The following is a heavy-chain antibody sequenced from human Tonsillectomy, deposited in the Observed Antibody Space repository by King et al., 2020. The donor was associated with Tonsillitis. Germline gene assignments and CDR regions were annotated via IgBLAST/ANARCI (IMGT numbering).Heavy chain of an antibody. J-gene: IGHJ6*02. Sequence: VQLVESGGGVVQPGRSLRLSCAASGFTFSTYAMHWVRQAPGKGLEWMAGISYDGSNGYYADSVKGRFTISRDNSKNTLFLQIDSLRVEDTAGYYCASGYGLCSGGSFFSYYYYGMDVWGQGTTVTVAS. CDR1: GFTFSTYA. D-gene: IGHD2-15*01. V-gene: IGHV3-30*04. CDR3: ASGYGLCSGGSFFSYYYYGMDV. CDR2: ISYDGSNG.